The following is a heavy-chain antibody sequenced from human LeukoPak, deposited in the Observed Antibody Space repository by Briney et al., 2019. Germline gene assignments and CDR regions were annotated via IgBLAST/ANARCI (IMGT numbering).Heavy chain of an antibody. CDR3: ARSRYGDYSP. CDR2: MNPNTGNT. V-gene: IGHV1-8*01. D-gene: IGHD4-17*01. CDR1: GYTFTNYD. J-gene: IGHJ5*02. Sequence: GASVKVSCTISGYTFTNYDINWVRQASGQGLEWMGWMNPNTGNTGYAQKFQGRVTMTRDTSTSTAYVELRNLRSEDTAVYFCARSRYGDYSPWGQGTLVIVSS.